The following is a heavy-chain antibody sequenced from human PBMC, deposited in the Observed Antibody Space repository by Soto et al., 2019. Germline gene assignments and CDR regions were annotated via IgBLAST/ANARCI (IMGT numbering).Heavy chain of an antibody. CDR1: GGSFSGYY. V-gene: IGHV4-34*01. J-gene: IGHJ3*02. CDR3: ATYRKFFQI. CDR2: IYNSGST. Sequence: PSETLSLTCAVYGGSFSGYYWSWIRQPPGKGLEWIGFIYNSGSTYYNSSLKSRVTISVDRSENHFFLNLTSVTAADTAVYYCATYRKFFQIWGQGTKVTVSS.